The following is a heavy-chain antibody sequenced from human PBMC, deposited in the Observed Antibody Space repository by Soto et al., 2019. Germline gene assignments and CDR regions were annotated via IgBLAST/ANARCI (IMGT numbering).Heavy chain of an antibody. CDR1: GFTFTSHW. CDR2: LDNGGSGT. J-gene: IGHJ4*02. CDR3: AGGPDNSGYYIDY. D-gene: IGHD3-22*01. V-gene: IGHV3-74*01. Sequence: EVQLVESGGGLVQPGGSLRLSCAASGFTFTSHWMHWVRHAPGQGLVWVSRLDNGGSGTLYADYMGGTFTISRDNAKNTLYMHIYGLRAEDTAFYLRAGGPDNSGYYIDYWGQGSMVSVSS.